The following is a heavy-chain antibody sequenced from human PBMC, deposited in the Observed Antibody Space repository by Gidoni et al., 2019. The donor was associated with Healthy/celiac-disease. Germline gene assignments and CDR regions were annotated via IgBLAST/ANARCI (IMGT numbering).Heavy chain of an antibody. D-gene: IGHD6-13*01. CDR2: ISGSGGST. CDR1: GFTFSSYA. V-gene: IGHV3-23*01. CDR3: AKVFIAAAVGKTLYYFDY. Sequence: EVQLLESGGGLVQPGGSLRLSCAASGFTFSSYAMSWVRQAPGKGLEWVSAISGSGGSTYYADSVKGRFTISRDNSKNTLYLQMNSLRAEDTAVYYCAKVFIAAAVGKTLYYFDYWGQGTLVTVSS. J-gene: IGHJ4*02.